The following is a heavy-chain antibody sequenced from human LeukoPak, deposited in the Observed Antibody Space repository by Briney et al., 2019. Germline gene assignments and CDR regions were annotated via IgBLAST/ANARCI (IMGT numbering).Heavy chain of an antibody. D-gene: IGHD6-19*01. J-gene: IGHJ3*02. CDR1: GFTFSSYA. V-gene: IGHV3-23*01. CDR3: AKQQGSGWAFDI. CDR2: IGGSGGTT. Sequence: GGSLRFSCAASGFTFSSYAMSWIRQAPGKGLEWIAAIGGSGGTTYYADSVKGRFTISRDNSKNTLFLQMNSLRAEDTAVYYCAKQQGSGWAFDIWGQGTMVTVSS.